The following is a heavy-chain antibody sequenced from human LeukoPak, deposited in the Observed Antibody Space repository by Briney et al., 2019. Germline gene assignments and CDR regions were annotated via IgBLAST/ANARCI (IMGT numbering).Heavy chain of an antibody. CDR3: ARDRRRSYNWFDA. CDR1: GFTFSSYG. CDR2: IWYDGSNK. Sequence: PGRSLRLSCAASGFTFSSYGMHWVRQAPGKGLEWVAVIWYDGSNKYYADSVKGRFTISRDNSKNTLYLQMNSLRAEDTAVYYCARDRRRSYNWFDAWGQGTLVTVSS. D-gene: IGHD6-19*01. J-gene: IGHJ5*02. V-gene: IGHV3-33*01.